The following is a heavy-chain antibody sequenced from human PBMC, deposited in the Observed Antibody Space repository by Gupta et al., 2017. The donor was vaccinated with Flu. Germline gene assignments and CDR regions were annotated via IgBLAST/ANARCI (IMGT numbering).Heavy chain of an antibody. CDR3: EVVVVPAARGEEADY. CDR2: IYYSGST. J-gene: IGHJ4*02. D-gene: IGHD2-2*01. V-gene: IGHV4-39*01. Sequence: QPPGKGLEWIGSIYYSGSTYYNPSLKSRVTISVDTSKNQFSLKLSSVTAADTAVYYCEVVVVPAARGEEADYWGQGTLVTVSS.